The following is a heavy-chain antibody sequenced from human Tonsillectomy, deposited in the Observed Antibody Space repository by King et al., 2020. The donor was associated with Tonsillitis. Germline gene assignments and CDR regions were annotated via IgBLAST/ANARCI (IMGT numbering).Heavy chain of an antibody. Sequence: QLVQSGAEVKKPGKSLKISCKGSGYSFTSYWIGWVRQMPGKGLEWMGIIYPGESDTRYRPSFQGQVTISADKSISTGYLQWSSLKAADTAMYYCARQRRYYYDSSASQIWGQGTMVTVSS. J-gene: IGHJ3*02. CDR2: IYPGESDT. V-gene: IGHV5-51*01. CDR1: GYSFTSYW. CDR3: ARQRRYYYDSSASQI. D-gene: IGHD3-22*01.